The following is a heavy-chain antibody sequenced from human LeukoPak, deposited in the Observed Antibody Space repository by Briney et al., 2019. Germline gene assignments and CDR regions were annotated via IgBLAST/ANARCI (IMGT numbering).Heavy chain of an antibody. CDR2: INPNSGGT. Sequence: ASVKVSCKASGYTFTGYYMHWVRQAPGQGLEWMGWINPNSGGTNYAQKFQGRVTMTRDTSISTAYMELSRLRSDDTAVYYCANYYDSSGWDYFDYWGQGTLVTVSS. CDR3: ANYYDSSGWDYFDY. CDR1: GYTFTGYY. D-gene: IGHD3-22*01. J-gene: IGHJ4*02. V-gene: IGHV1-2*02.